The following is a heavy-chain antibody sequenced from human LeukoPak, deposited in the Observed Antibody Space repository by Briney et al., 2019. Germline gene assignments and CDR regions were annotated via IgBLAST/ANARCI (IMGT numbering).Heavy chain of an antibody. Sequence: GPVKVSCKASGYTFTGYYMHWVRQAPGQGLEWMGWINPNSGNTNYAQKLQGRVTMTTDTSTSTAYMELRSLRSDDTAVYYCARTRDWNYADYWGQGTLVTVSS. CDR1: GYTFTGYY. CDR2: INPNSGNT. V-gene: IGHV1-18*04. D-gene: IGHD1-7*01. J-gene: IGHJ4*02. CDR3: ARTRDWNYADY.